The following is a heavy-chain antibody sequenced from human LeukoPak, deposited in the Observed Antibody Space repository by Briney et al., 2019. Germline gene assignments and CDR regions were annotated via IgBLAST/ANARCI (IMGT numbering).Heavy chain of an antibody. CDR3: ARALYGSGSYPLNAFDI. Sequence: GGSLRLSCAASGFTFSSYSMNWVRQAPGKGLEWVSSISSSSSYIYYADSVRGRFTISRDNAKNSLYLQMNSLRAEDTAVYYCARALYGSGSYPLNAFDIWGQGTMVTVSS. CDR1: GFTFSSYS. V-gene: IGHV3-21*01. J-gene: IGHJ3*02. CDR2: ISSSSSYI. D-gene: IGHD3-10*01.